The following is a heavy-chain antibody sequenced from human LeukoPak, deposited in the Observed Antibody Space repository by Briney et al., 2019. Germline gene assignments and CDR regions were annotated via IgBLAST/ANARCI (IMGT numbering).Heavy chain of an antibody. CDR2: IYYSGST. D-gene: IGHD5-12*01. CDR1: GGSIRSYY. J-gene: IGHJ4*02. V-gene: IGHV4-59*08. CDR3: ASSPSGYGYYFDY. Sequence: SETLSLTCTVSGGSIRSYYWSWIRQPPGKGLEWIGYIYYSGSTNYKPSLKSRVTISVDTSKNQFSLKLSSVTAADTAVYYCASSPSGYGYYFDYWGQGTLVTVSS.